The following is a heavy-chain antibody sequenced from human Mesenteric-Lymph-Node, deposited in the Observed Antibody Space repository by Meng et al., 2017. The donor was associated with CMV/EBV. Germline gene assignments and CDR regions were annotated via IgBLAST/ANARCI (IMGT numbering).Heavy chain of an antibody. J-gene: IGHJ4*02. D-gene: IGHD5-24*01. CDR2: IYYSGST. V-gene: IGHV4-39*01. Sequence: GSLRLSCTVSGGSISSSSYYWGWIRQPPGKGLEWIGSIYYSGSTYYNPSLKSRVTISVDTSKNQFSLKLSSVTAADTAVYYCARFRDGYNDYWGQGTLVTVSS. CDR1: GGSISSSSYY. CDR3: ARFRDGYNDY.